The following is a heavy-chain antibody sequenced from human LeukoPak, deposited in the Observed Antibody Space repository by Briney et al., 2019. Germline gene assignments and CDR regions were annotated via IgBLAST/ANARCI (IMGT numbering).Heavy chain of an antibody. J-gene: IGHJ5*02. CDR3: ARVTIAAAGYFWFDP. V-gene: IGHV1-18*01. Sequence: ASVKLSCNASGYTFTSYGISWVRHRPRPGLGRMGCISAYNGNTNYAQKLQGRLTMTTDTSTSTAYMELRSLRSDDTAVYYCARVTIAAAGYFWFDPWGQGTLVTVSS. CDR2: ISAYNGNT. D-gene: IGHD6-13*01. CDR1: GYTFTSYG.